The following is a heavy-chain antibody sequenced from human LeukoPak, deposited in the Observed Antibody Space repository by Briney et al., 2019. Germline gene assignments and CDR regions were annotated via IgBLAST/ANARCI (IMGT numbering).Heavy chain of an antibody. J-gene: IGHJ4*02. D-gene: IGHD2-8*01. Sequence: GGSLRLSCAASVFTFSSYAMSWVRQAPGKGLEWVSAISDSGGSTYDADSVKGRFTISRDNSKNTLYLQMNSLRAEDTAVYYCAKDTSIGRYCTNGVCSPFDYWGQGTLVTVSS. CDR3: AKDTSIGRYCTNGVCSPFDY. CDR2: ISDSGGST. V-gene: IGHV3-23*01. CDR1: VFTFSSYA.